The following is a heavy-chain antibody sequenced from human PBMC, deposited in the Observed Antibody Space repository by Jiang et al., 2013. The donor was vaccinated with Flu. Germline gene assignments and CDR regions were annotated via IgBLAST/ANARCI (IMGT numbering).Heavy chain of an antibody. V-gene: IGHV1-18*01. Sequence: SGAEVKKPGASVKVSCKASGYTFTSYGISWVRQAPGQGLEWMGWINTYNGNTNYPLKLQGRVTMTTDTSTSTAYMELGSLRSDDTAVYYCARSLAGFCIGGNCYSYYWGQGTLVTVSS. D-gene: IGHD2-15*01. CDR2: INTYNGNT. CDR3: ARSLAGFCIGGNCYSYY. J-gene: IGHJ4*02. CDR1: GYTFTSYG.